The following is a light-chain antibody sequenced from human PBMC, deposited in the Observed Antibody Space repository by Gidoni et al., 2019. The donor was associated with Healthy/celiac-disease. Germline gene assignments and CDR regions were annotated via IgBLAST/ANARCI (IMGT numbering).Light chain of an antibody. CDR2: LGS. V-gene: IGKV2-28*01. J-gene: IGKJ1*01. CDR1: QSLRHSNGYNY. CDR3: MQALQTPWT. Sequence: DIVMTQSPLSLPVTPGEPASISCRSSQSLRHSNGYNYLDWYLQKPGQVPQLLIYLGSNRASRGPDRFSGSGSGTDFTLKISRVEAEDVGVYYCMQALQTPWTFGQGTKVEIK.